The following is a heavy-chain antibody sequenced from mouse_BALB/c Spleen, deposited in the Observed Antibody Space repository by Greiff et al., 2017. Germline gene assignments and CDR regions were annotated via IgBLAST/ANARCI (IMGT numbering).Heavy chain of an antibody. J-gene: IGHJ4*01. Sequence: QVHVKQSGPGLVQPSQSLSITCTVSGFSLTSYGVHWVRQSPGKGLEWLGVIWSGGSTDYNAAFISRLSISKDNSKSQVFFKMNSLQADDTAIYYCAINIYYDYDPYAMDYWGQGTSVTVSA. V-gene: IGHV2-4-1*01. CDR2: IWSGGST. CDR1: GFSLTSYG. CDR3: AINIYYDYDPYAMDY. D-gene: IGHD2-4*01.